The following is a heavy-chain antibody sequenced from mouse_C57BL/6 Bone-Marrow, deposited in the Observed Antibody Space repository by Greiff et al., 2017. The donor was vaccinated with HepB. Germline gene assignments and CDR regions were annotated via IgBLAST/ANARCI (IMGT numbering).Heavy chain of an antibody. D-gene: IGHD3-1*01. V-gene: IGHV14-2*01. J-gene: IGHJ2*01. CDR1: GFNIKDYY. Sequence: EVQLQQSGAELVQPGASVKLSCTASGFNIKDYYMHWVKQRTEQGLEWIGRIDPEDGETKYAPTFQGKATITADTSSNTAYLQHSSLTSEDTAVYYCASCSYYFDYWGQGTTLTVSS. CDR2: IDPEDGET. CDR3: ASCSYYFDY.